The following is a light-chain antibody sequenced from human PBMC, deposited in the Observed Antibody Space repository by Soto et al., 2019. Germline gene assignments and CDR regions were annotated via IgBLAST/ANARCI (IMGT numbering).Light chain of an antibody. J-gene: IGKJ2*01. Sequence: EIVLTQSPATLSLSPGERATLSCRASQSVSSYLAWYQQKPGQAPRLLIYDASNRATGIPARFSGSGSGTDFTLTIISLEPEDFAVYYCQQRSNWPPLYTFGQGTKLELK. CDR2: DAS. CDR3: QQRSNWPPLYT. CDR1: QSVSSY. V-gene: IGKV3-11*01.